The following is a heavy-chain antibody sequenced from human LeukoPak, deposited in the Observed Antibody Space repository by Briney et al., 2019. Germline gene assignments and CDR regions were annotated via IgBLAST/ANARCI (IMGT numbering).Heavy chain of an antibody. V-gene: IGHV3-48*03. J-gene: IGHJ6*02. CDR3: ARDGSAYGMDV. D-gene: IGHD1-26*01. CDR1: GFTFSTYE. Sequence: GGSLRLSCAASGFTFSTYEMNWVRQAPGKGLEWVSHISSSDSTINYADSVKGRFTISRDNTKNSLYLQMNSLRAEDTAVYYCARDGSAYGMDVWGQGTTVTVSS. CDR2: ISSSDSTI.